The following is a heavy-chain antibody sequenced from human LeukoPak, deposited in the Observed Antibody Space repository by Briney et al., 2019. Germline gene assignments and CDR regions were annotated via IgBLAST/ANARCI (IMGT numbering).Heavy chain of an antibody. CDR1: GISVSSIY. Sequence: PGGSLRLSCAASGISVSSIYMSWVRQAPGKGLQWVSVIYVDGSTYYADSVKGRITISRDNSRNTLYLQMNSLRAEDTAVYYCARDLATRQRTGLYDSWGQGALVTVSS. V-gene: IGHV3-66*01. D-gene: IGHD3-16*02. CDR3: ARDLATRQRTGLYDS. CDR2: IYVDGST. J-gene: IGHJ4*02.